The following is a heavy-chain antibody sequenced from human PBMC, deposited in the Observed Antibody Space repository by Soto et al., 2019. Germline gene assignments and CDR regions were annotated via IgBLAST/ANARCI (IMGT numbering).Heavy chain of an antibody. CDR2: ISGSGGST. CDR1: GFTFSSYA. V-gene: IGHV3-23*01. CDR3: AKDLGYYYGSGSYIDF. J-gene: IGHJ4*02. D-gene: IGHD3-10*01. Sequence: GGSLRLSCAASGFTFSSYAMSWVRQAPGKGLEWVSAISGSGGSTYYADSVKGRFTISRDNSKNTLYLQMNSLRAEDTAVYYCAKDLGYYYGSGSYIDFWSKGTLVPVSS.